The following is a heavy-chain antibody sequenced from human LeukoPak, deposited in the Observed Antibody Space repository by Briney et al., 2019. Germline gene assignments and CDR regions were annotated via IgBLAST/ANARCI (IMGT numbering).Heavy chain of an antibody. D-gene: IGHD6-13*01. J-gene: IGHJ4*02. CDR2: ISSSSSYI. CDR1: GFTFSSYS. Sequence: GGSLRLSCAASGFTFSSYSMNWVRQAPGRGLEWVSSISSSSSYIYYADSVKGRFTISRDNAKNSLYLQMNSLRAEDTAVYYCARAPGRSSSYSDYWGQGTLVTVSS. CDR3: ARAPGRSSSYSDY. V-gene: IGHV3-21*01.